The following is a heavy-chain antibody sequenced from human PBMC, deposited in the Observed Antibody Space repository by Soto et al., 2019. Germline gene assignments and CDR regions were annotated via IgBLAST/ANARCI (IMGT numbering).Heavy chain of an antibody. CDR1: GDSISGYY. CDR2: IYYSGST. CDR3: ARRDSSGYYGY. D-gene: IGHD3-22*01. Sequence: SETLSLTCTVSGDSISGYYWSWFRQPPGKDLEWIGYIYYSGSTNYNPSLKSRVTTSVDTSKNQFSLKLYSVTAADTAVYYCARRDSSGYYGYWGQGTLVTVSS. V-gene: IGHV4-59*01. J-gene: IGHJ4*02.